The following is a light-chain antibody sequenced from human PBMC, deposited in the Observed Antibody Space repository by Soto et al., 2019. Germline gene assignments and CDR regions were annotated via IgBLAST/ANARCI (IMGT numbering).Light chain of an antibody. CDR2: AAS. Sequence: DIQMTQSPSSLSASVGDRVTITCRASQSISSYLNWYQQKPGKAPKLLIYAASSLQSGVPSRFSGSGSGTDFPLTISSLQPEDFATYYCQQSYSTVTFGGGTKVEIK. J-gene: IGKJ4*01. V-gene: IGKV1-39*01. CDR1: QSISSY. CDR3: QQSYSTVT.